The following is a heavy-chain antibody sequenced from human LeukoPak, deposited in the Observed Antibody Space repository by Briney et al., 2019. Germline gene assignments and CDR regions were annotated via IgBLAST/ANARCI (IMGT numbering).Heavy chain of an antibody. J-gene: IGHJ4*02. D-gene: IGHD4-17*01. Sequence: PGGSLRLSCAASGFTFTNVWMTWVRQAPGKGLEWVGRIKSKTDGETTDYAAPVKGRFTISRDDSKKMLYLQMSSLKTEDTAVYYCTTGAPYGNYFDYWGQGTLVTVSS. CDR1: GFTFTNVW. V-gene: IGHV3-15*01. CDR3: TTGAPYGNYFDY. CDR2: IKSKTDGETT.